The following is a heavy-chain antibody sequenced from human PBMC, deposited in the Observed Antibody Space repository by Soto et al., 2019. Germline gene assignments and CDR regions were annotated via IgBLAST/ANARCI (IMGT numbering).Heavy chain of an antibody. D-gene: IGHD2-2*01. CDR2: IIPILGIA. CDR1: GGTFSSYT. J-gene: IGHJ4*02. CDR3: ARVGWDCSSTSCYPQYYFDY. Sequence: QVQLVQSGAAVKKPGSSVKVSCKASGGTFSSYTISWVRQAPGQGLEWMGRIIPILGIANYAQKFQGRVTITADKSTSTAYMKLSSLRAEDTAVYYCARVGWDCSSTSCYPQYYFDYWGQGTLVTVSS. V-gene: IGHV1-69*02.